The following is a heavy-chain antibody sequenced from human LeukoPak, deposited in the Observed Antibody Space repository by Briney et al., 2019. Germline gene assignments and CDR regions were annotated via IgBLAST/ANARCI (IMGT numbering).Heavy chain of an antibody. D-gene: IGHD5-12*01. J-gene: IGHJ4*02. CDR1: GFTFSSYW. Sequence: QPGGSLRLSCAASGFTFSSYWMHWVRQAPGKGLVWVSCINSDGSSTRYADSVKGRFTISRDNAKNSLYLQMNSLRAEDTAVYYCARTVQDIVATIGAFDYWGQGTLVTVSS. CDR2: INSDGSST. CDR3: ARTVQDIVATIGAFDY. V-gene: IGHV3-74*01.